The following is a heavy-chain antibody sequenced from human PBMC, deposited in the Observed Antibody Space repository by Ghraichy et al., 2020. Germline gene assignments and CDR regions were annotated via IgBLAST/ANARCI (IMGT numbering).Heavy chain of an antibody. CDR2: IYHSGST. CDR3: ARAPPPTTRYCSSTSCYFDY. Sequence: SETLSLTCAVSGGSISSSNWWSWVRQPPGKGLEWIGEIYHSGSTNYNPSLKSRVTISVDKSKNQFSLKLSSVTAADTAVYYCARAPPPTTRYCSSTSCYFDYWGQGTLVTVSS. J-gene: IGHJ4*02. V-gene: IGHV4-4*02. CDR1: GGSISSSNW. D-gene: IGHD2-2*01.